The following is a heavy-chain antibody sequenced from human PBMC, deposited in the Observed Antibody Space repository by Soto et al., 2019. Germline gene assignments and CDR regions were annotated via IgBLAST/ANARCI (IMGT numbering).Heavy chain of an antibody. V-gene: IGHV4-31*03. CDR1: GGSISSGGYY. CDR3: ARYELRRHNWLDP. J-gene: IGHJ5*02. Sequence: PSETLSLTCTVSGGSISSGGYYWSWIRQHPGKGLEWIGYIYYSGSTYYNPSLKSRVTISVDTSKNQFSLKLSSVTAADTAVYYCARYELRRHNWLDPWGQGTLVTVSS. CDR2: IYYSGST. D-gene: IGHD1-26*01.